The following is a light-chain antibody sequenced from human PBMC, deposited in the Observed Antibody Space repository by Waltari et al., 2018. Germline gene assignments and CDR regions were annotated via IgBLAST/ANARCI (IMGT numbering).Light chain of an antibody. CDR1: TSNIGATL. CDR3: AAWDDRVRGRV. J-gene: IGLJ3*02. Sequence: QSVLTQPPSASGTPGQRVTISCSGSTSNIGATLVYCYQQLPGMAPKLLIYSNNQRPSGVPDRFSDSKSGTSASLAISGLRSEDEADYYCAAWDDRVRGRVFGGGTKLTVL. CDR2: SNN. V-gene: IGLV1-47*02.